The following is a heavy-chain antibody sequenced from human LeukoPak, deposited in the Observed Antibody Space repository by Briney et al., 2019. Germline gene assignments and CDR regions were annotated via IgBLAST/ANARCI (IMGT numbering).Heavy chain of an antibody. CDR2: ISAHNGNT. Sequence: GASVKVSCKASGYTFTSYGISWVRQAPGEGLEWMGWISAHNGNTNYAQKLQDRVTMTTDTSTSTTCMELRSLRSDDTAVYYCARDKLPHCSGGSCYPFDYWGQGTLVTVSS. CDR1: GYTFTSYG. CDR3: ARDKLPHCSGGSCYPFDY. D-gene: IGHD2-15*01. V-gene: IGHV1-18*01. J-gene: IGHJ4*02.